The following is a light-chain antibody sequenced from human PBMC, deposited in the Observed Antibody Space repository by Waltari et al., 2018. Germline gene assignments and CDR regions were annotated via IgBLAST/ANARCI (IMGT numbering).Light chain of an antibody. J-gene: IGLJ3*02. CDR3: ASWDDKLNAWV. V-gene: IGLV1-47*01. Sequence: QSVVTQPPSASGTPGQRVTISCSGSSSNIGDNHVYWYQQVPGTAPKLLVHTNNARPSGVPARVTGSKSGTSASLAIYGLRSEDEADYYCASWDDKLNAWVIGGGTRLTVL. CDR2: TNN. CDR1: SSNIGDNH.